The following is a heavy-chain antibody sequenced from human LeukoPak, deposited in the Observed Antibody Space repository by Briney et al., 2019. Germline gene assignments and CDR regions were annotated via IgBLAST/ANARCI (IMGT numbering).Heavy chain of an antibody. CDR3: ARGDSGYSDY. V-gene: IGHV4-59*01. Sequence: SETLSLTCTVSGGSISSYYWSWIRQPPGKGLEWIGYIYYSGSTNYNPSLKSRVIISVDTSKNQFSLKLSSVTAADTAVYYCARGDSGYSDYWGQGTLVTVSS. CDR1: GGSISSYY. CDR2: IYYSGST. J-gene: IGHJ4*02. D-gene: IGHD3-22*01.